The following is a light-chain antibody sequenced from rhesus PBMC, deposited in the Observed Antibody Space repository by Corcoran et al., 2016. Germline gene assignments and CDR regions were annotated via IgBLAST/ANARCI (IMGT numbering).Light chain of an antibody. V-gene: IGLV2-32*02. CDR3: SSYAVSTTGL. Sequence: QAALTQPRSVSGSPGQSVTISCTGTSSDIGGYNYVSWYQQHPGTAPKLMIFEVSKRPSGVSDRFSGSKSGNTASLTISGLQAEDEADYYCSSYAVSTTGLFGGGTRLTVL. J-gene: IGLJ2*01. CDR1: SSDIGGYNY. CDR2: EVS.